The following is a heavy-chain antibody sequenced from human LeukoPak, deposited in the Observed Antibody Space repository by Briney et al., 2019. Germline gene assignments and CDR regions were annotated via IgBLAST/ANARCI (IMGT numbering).Heavy chain of an antibody. V-gene: IGHV1-8*01. CDR2: MNPNSGNT. J-gene: IGHJ4*02. Sequence: ASVKVSCKASGYTFTSYDINWVRQATGQGLEWMGWMNPNSGNTGYAQKFQGRVTMTRNTTISTAYMELSSLRSEDTAVYYCARAPPPTVTPDYWGQGTLVTVSS. D-gene: IGHD4-11*01. CDR1: GYTFTSYD. CDR3: ARAPPPTVTPDY.